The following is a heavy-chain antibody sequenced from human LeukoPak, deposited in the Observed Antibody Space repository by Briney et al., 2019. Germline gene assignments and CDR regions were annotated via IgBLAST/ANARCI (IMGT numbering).Heavy chain of an antibody. Sequence: GGSLRLSCAASGFTFSSYAMHWVRQAQGKGLEWVAVISYDGSNKYYADPVKGRFTISRDNSKNTLYLQMNSLRAEDTAVYYCARDRGYSYADYWGQGTLVTVSS. V-gene: IGHV3-30*04. D-gene: IGHD5-18*01. CDR2: ISYDGSNK. J-gene: IGHJ4*02. CDR3: ARDRGYSYADY. CDR1: GFTFSSYA.